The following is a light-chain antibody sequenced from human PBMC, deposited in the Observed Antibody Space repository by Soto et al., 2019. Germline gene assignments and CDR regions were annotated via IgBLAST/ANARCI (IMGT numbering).Light chain of an antibody. J-gene: IGKJ5*01. CDR3: QQRSNRPPGIT. Sequence: EIVLTQSPRTLSLSPGERATLSFRASQSLRSTSLAWYQQKPGQAPRLLISGASTRAADIPDRFSGSGSGTDFTLTISSLEPEDFAVYYCQQRSNRPPGITFGQGTRLEIK. CDR2: GAS. V-gene: IGKV3D-20*02. CDR1: QSLRSTS.